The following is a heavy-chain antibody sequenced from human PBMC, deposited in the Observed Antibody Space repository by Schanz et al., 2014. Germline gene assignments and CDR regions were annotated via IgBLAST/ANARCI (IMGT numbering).Heavy chain of an antibody. Sequence: EVQLLESGGGLIQPGGSLRLSCAASGFIFGSSVMAWVRQAPGKGLEWVSGITGASDHIDYAESVKGRFTISRDNSKNTLYLQMDSLRAEDTAVYYCAKTLFPGGTQTFGNWGRGTLVTVSS. CDR2: ITGASDHI. CDR3: AKTLFPGGTQTFGN. J-gene: IGHJ4*02. CDR1: GFIFGSSV. V-gene: IGHV3-23*01. D-gene: IGHD2-8*02.